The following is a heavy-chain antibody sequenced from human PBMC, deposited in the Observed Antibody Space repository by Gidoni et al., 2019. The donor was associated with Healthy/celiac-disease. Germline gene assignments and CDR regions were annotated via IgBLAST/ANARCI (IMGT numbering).Heavy chain of an antibody. J-gene: IGHJ3*02. D-gene: IGHD2-15*01. V-gene: IGHV1-46*01. Sequence: QVQLVQSGAEVKKPGASVKVSCKASGYTFPSYYMHWVRQAPGQGLEWMGIINPSGGSTSYAQKFQGRVTMTRDTSTSTVYMELSSLRSEDTAVYYCARDKSYCSGGSCYIASFDIWGQGTMVTVSS. CDR2: INPSGGST. CDR3: ARDKSYCSGGSCYIASFDI. CDR1: GYTFPSYY.